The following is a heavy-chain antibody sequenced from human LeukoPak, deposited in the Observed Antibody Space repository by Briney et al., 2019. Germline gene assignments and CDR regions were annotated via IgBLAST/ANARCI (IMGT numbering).Heavy chain of an antibody. V-gene: IGHV4-34*01. CDR2: IYYSGSS. D-gene: IGHD6-13*01. CDR3: ARHGIAAAVAINWFDP. CDR1: GGSFSGYY. J-gene: IGHJ5*02. Sequence: SETLSLTCAVYGGSFSGYYWSWIRRPPGKGLEWIGSIYYSGSSYYNPSLNSRVTISVDTSKNHFSLKLNSVTAADTAVYYCARHGIAAAVAINWFDPWGQGTLVTVSS.